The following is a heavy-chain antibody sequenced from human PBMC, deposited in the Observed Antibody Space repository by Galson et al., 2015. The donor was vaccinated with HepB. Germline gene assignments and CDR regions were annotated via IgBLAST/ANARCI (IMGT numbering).Heavy chain of an antibody. D-gene: IGHD3-10*01. CDR3: AKESAWGSGSPDY. CDR1: GFTFSSYG. Sequence: SLRLSCAASGFTFSSYGMHWVRQAPGKGLEWVAFIRYDGDNKYYADSVKGRFTISRDNSKNTLFLQMNSLRAEDTAVYYCAKESAWGSGSPDYWGQGTLVIVSS. J-gene: IGHJ4*02. V-gene: IGHV3-30*02. CDR2: IRYDGDNK.